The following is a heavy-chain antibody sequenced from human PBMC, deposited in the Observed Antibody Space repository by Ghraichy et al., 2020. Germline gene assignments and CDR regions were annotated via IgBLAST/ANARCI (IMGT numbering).Heavy chain of an antibody. CDR2: ITNGGGST. CDR3: AKDVEVQLVLGLFDS. CDR1: GFIFNNYA. J-gene: IGHJ4*02. Sequence: GGSLRLSCAASGFIFNNYAMNWVRQAPGKGLEWLSSITNGGGSTYYADSVKGRFTISRDNSKNILFLQMNSLRAEDTAAYYCAKDVEVQLVLGLFDSWGQGTLVTVSS. D-gene: IGHD1-1*01. V-gene: IGHV3-23*01.